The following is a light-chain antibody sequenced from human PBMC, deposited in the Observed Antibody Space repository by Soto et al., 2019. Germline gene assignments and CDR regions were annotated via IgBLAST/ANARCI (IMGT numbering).Light chain of an antibody. J-gene: IGLJ3*02. V-gene: IGLV4-69*01. CDR1: SGHSSYA. CDR2: VDSDGSH. Sequence: QLVLTQSPSASASLGASVKLTCTLSSGHSSYAIAWHQQQPEKGPRYLMKVDSDGSHSKGDGIPDRFSGSSSGAERYLTISSLQSEDEADYYCQTWGPGFVLFGGGTKLNVL. CDR3: QTWGPGFVL.